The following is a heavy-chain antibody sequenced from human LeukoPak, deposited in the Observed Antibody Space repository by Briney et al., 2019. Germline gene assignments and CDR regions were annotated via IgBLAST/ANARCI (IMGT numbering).Heavy chain of an antibody. Sequence: PSETLSLTCTVSGGSISSYYWSWIRQPPGKGLEWIGYIYYSGSTTYNPSLKSRVTISVDTSKNQFSLKLSSVTTADTAVYYCASGSYAYYYMDVWGKGTTVTVSS. CDR2: IYYSGST. J-gene: IGHJ6*03. CDR1: GGSISSYY. CDR3: ASGSYAYYYMDV. D-gene: IGHD1-26*01. V-gene: IGHV4-59*01.